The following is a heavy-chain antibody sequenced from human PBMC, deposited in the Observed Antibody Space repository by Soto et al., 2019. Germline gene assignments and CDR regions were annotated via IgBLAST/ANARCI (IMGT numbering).Heavy chain of an antibody. D-gene: IGHD1-26*01. V-gene: IGHV1-69*13. CDR2: IIPIFGTA. CDR3: ARGAVGATTEDCYYGMDX. J-gene: IGHJ6*02. CDR1: GGTFSSYA. Sequence: SVKVSCKASGGTFSSYAISWVRQEPGQGLEWMGVIIPIFGTANYAQKFQGRVTITADESMSTAYMELSSLRSEDPAVYYCARGAVGATTEDCYYGMDXWGQGTTVTVS.